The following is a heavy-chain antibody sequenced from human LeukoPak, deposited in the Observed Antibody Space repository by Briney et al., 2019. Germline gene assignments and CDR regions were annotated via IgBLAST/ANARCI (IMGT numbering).Heavy chain of an antibody. Sequence: GASVKVSCKASGYTFTSYYMHWVRQAPGQGLEWMGIINPSGGSTSYAQKFQGRVTMTTDTSTSTAYMELRSLRSDDTAVYYCARASITIFGVVTRWDYWGQGTLVTVSS. V-gene: IGHV1-46*01. CDR2: INPSGGST. D-gene: IGHD3-3*01. J-gene: IGHJ4*02. CDR1: GYTFTSYY. CDR3: ARASITIFGVVTRWDY.